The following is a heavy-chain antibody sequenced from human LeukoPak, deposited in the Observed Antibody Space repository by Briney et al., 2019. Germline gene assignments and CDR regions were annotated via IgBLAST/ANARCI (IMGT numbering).Heavy chain of an antibody. CDR3: AKRSGGRSAATNSDYYYAMDV. CDR2: ITWNSRNR. V-gene: IGHV3-9*01. D-gene: IGHD3-10*01. Sequence: QAGGSLRLSCAASGFTFGDYAMHWVRQAPGKGLEWVSGITWNSRNRGYADSVKGRFTISRDNAKNFLYLQMNGLKAEDTALYYCAKRSGGRSAATNSDYYYAMDVWGQGTTVTVSS. CDR1: GFTFGDYA. J-gene: IGHJ6*02.